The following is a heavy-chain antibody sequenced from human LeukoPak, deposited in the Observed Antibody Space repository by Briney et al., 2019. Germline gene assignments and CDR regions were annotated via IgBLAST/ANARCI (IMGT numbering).Heavy chain of an antibody. CDR1: GGSISSYY. V-gene: IGHV4-59*01. J-gene: IGHJ6*03. D-gene: IGHD6-19*01. CDR2: IYYSGST. CDR3: ARVRQWLAWGYYYYYMDV. Sequence: SETLSLTCTVSGGSISSYYWSWIRQPPGKGLEWIGYIYYSGSTNYNPSLKSRVTISVDTSKNQFSLKLSSVTAADTAVYYCARVRQWLAWGYYYYYMDVWGKGTTATVSS.